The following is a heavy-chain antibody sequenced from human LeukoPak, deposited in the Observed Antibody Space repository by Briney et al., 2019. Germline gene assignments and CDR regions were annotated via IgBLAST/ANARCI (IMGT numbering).Heavy chain of an antibody. Sequence: PSETLSLTCAVYGGSFSGYYWSWIPQPPGKGLEWIGEINHSGSTNYNPSLKSRVTISVVTSKNQFSLKLSSVTAADTAVYYCARGLGNFFLMVYAPSFEYWGQGTLVTVSS. V-gene: IGHV4-34*01. D-gene: IGHD2-8*01. CDR2: INHSGST. J-gene: IGHJ4*02. CDR1: GGSFSGYY. CDR3: ARGLGNFFLMVYAPSFEY.